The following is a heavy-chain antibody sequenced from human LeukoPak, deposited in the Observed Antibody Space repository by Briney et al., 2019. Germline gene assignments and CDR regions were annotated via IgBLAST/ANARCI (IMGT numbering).Heavy chain of an antibody. Sequence: SETLSLTCTVSGDSITSNSYYWAWVRQPPGKGLEWIGSIYYSAITSYNPSLKSRVTISVDTSKNQFSLKLSSVTAADTAVYYCARHSGKWGQGTLVTVSS. D-gene: IGHD1-26*01. CDR1: GDSITSNSYY. J-gene: IGHJ4*02. CDR3: ARHSGK. CDR2: IYYSAIT. V-gene: IGHV4-39*01.